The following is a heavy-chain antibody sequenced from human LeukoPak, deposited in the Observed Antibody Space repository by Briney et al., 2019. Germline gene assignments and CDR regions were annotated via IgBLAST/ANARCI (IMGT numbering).Heavy chain of an antibody. D-gene: IGHD3-3*01. CDR3: ASENPSNYDFWSGYYRKYYFDY. CDR2: IKQDGSEK. J-gene: IGHJ4*02. V-gene: IGHV3-7*01. CDR1: GFTFSSYW. Sequence: TGGSLRLSCAASGFTFSSYWMSWVRQAPGKGLEWVANIKQDGSEKYYVDPVKGRFTISRDNAKNSLYLQMNSLRAEDTAVYYCASENPSNYDFWSGYYRKYYFDYWGQGTLVTVSS.